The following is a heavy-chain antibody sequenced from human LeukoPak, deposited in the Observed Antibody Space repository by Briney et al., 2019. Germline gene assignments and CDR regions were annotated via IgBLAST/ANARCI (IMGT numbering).Heavy chain of an antibody. Sequence: ASVKVSCKASGYTFTSYGISWVRRAPGQGLEWMGRISAYNGNTNYARKLQGRVTMTTDTSTSTAYMELRSLRSDDTAVYYCARRGYDFWSGLLSGYFDYWGQGALVTVSS. D-gene: IGHD3-3*01. CDR3: ARRGYDFWSGLLSGYFDY. CDR1: GYTFTSYG. V-gene: IGHV1-18*01. CDR2: ISAYNGNT. J-gene: IGHJ4*02.